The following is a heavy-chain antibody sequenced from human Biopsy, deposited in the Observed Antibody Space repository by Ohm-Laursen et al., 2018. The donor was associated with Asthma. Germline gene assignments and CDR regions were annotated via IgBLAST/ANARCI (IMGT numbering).Heavy chain of an antibody. CDR1: GGSFSNSA. J-gene: IGHJ4*02. V-gene: IGHV1-69*04. D-gene: IGHD3-22*01. Sequence: SSVKVSCKASGGSFSNSAFSWVRQAPGHGLEWMGTILTKFDITSYAEKFQGRVTITADKSTSTTYMELSRLRSEDTAVYYCARSYDTDSYPVLVLDYWGQGTLVTVSS. CDR3: ARSYDTDSYPVLVLDY. CDR2: ILTKFDIT.